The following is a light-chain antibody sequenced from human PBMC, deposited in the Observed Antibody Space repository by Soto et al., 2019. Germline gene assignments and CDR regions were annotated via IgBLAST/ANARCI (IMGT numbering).Light chain of an antibody. Sequence: QSVLTQPPSASGTPGQRVTISCSGSSSNIGGNIVNWYQQLPGTAPKLLIFGNDQRPSWVPDRFSGSKSGTSASLAISGLQSEDEANYYCAAWDDSLNGVVFGGGTKGTVL. CDR2: GND. V-gene: IGLV1-44*01. CDR3: AAWDDSLNGVV. CDR1: SSNIGGNI. J-gene: IGLJ2*01.